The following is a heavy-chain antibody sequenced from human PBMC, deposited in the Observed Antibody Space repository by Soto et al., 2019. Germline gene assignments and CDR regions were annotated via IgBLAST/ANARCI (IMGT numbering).Heavy chain of an antibody. CDR2: ISSSGTTI. CDR3: ARIGLYDFWSGYASPMDV. J-gene: IGHJ6*03. D-gene: IGHD3-3*01. Sequence: ESGGGLVQPGGSLRLSCAASGFTFSSYSMNWVRQAPGKGLEWVSFISSSGTTIYYADSVKGRFTISRDNAKNSLYLQMNSLRAEDTAVYYCARIGLYDFWSGYASPMDVWGKGTTVTVSS. CDR1: GFTFSSYS. V-gene: IGHV3-48*01.